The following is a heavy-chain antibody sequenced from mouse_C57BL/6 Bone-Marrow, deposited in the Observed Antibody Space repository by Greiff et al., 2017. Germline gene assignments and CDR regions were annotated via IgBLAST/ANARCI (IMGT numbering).Heavy chain of an antibody. CDR3: SSFDGNYFDF. D-gene: IGHD2-3*01. CDR1: GFNIKDDY. J-gene: IGHJ2*01. V-gene: IGHV14-4*01. Sequence: EVKLVESGAELVRPGASVKLSCTASGFNIKDDYIHWVKQRPEQGLEWIGWIDPEIGDTEYASKFQGKATITLDTSSNTAYLQLSRLTSEDTAVYYCSSFDGNYFDFWGQGTPLTVAS. CDR2: IDPEIGDT.